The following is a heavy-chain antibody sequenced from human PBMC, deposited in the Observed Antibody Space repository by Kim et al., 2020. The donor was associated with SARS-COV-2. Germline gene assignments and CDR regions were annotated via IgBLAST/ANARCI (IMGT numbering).Heavy chain of an antibody. CDR2: INSDGSST. J-gene: IGHJ4*02. Sequence: GGSLRLSCAASGFTFSSYWMHWVRQAPGKGLVWVSRINSDGSSTSYADSVKGRFTISRDNAKNTLYLQMNSLRAEDTAVYYCAREDTAMVIIDYWGQGTLVTVSS. CDR1: GFTFSSYW. V-gene: IGHV3-74*01. CDR3: AREDTAMVIIDY. D-gene: IGHD5-18*01.